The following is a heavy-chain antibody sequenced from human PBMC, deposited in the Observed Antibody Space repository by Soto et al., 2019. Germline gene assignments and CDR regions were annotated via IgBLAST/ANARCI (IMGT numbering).Heavy chain of an antibody. CDR3: ARGGLLWFGESPLYYFDY. CDR1: GGTFSSYA. V-gene: IGHV1-69*13. Sequence: SVKVSCKASGGTFSSYAISWVRQAPGQGLEWMGGIIPIFGTANYAQKFQGRVTITADESTSTAYMELSSLRSEDTAVYYCARGGLLWFGESPLYYFDYWGQATLVTVSS. D-gene: IGHD3-10*01. CDR2: IIPIFGTA. J-gene: IGHJ4*02.